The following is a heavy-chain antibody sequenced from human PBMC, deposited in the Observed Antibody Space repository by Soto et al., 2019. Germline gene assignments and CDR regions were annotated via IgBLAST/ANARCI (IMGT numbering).Heavy chain of an antibody. V-gene: IGHV3-23*01. Sequence: GGSLRLSCGASGFTFSSYAMSWVRQAPGKGLEWVSGISGSGGNTYYADSVKGRFTISRDNSKKMMHLQMNSLRAEDTAVYYCAKHDYDDYAFDYWGQGTLVTVSS. J-gene: IGHJ4*02. D-gene: IGHD4-17*01. CDR1: GFTFSSYA. CDR2: ISGSGGNT. CDR3: AKHDYDDYAFDY.